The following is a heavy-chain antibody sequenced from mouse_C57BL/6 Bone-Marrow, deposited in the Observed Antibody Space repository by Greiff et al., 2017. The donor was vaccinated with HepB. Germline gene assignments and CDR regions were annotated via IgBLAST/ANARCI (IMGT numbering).Heavy chain of an antibody. CDR1: GYTFTSYW. CDR3: ARGYYGGY. CDR2: IDPSDSYT. V-gene: IGHV1-69*01. J-gene: IGHJ2*01. D-gene: IGHD1-1*02. Sequence: QVQLQQSGAELVMPGASVKLSCKASGYTFTSYWMHWVKQRPGQGLEWIGEIDPSDSYTNYNQKFKGKSTLTVDKSSSTAYMQLSSLTSEDSAVYYCARGYYGGYWGQGTTLTVSS.